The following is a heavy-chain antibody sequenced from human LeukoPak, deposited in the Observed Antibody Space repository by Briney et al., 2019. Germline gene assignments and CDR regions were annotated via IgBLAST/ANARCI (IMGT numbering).Heavy chain of an antibody. V-gene: IGHV4-59*01. CDR1: GGSISSYY. J-gene: IGHJ3*02. D-gene: IGHD3-10*01. Sequence: KLSETLSLTCTVSGGSISSYYWSWIRQPPGKGLEWIGYIYYSGSTNYNPSLKSRVTISVDTSKNQFSLKLSSVTAADTAVYYCARAMVGGKDAFDIWGQGTMVTVSS. CDR2: IYYSGST. CDR3: ARAMVGGKDAFDI.